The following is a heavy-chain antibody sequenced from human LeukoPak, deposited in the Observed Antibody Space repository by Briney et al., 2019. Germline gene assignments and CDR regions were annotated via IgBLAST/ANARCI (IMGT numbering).Heavy chain of an antibody. J-gene: IGHJ5*02. D-gene: IGHD2-8*01. CDR2: IIGDGTRT. CDR1: GFSFSYYW. Sequence: GGSLRLSCAASGFSFSYYWMHWVRQGSGKGPVWVSRIIGDGTRTDYADSVKGRFTISRDNAKGTLYLQMNSLTVEDTAVYYCLRVDDTNGHNWFDPWAREPWSPSPQ. V-gene: IGHV3-74*01. CDR3: LRVDDTNGHNWFDP.